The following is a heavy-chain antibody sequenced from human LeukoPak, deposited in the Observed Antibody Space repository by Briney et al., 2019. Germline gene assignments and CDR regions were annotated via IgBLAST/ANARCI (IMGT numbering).Heavy chain of an antibody. V-gene: IGHV3-23*01. Sequence: PGGSLRLSCAASGFTFSSYDMTWVRQAPGRGLEWVSAISDSGGSTYYADSVKGRFTISRDNSKNTLYLQMNSLRAEDTAVYYCAKDPCSGGSCYPAHYYFDYCAQGTLATVSS. D-gene: IGHD2-15*01. CDR2: ISDSGGST. CDR1: GFTFSSYD. CDR3: AKDPCSGGSCYPAHYYFDY. J-gene: IGHJ4*02.